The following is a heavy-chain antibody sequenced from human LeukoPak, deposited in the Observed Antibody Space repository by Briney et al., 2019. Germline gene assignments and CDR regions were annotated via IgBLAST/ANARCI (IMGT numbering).Heavy chain of an antibody. CDR2: IYYSGST. Sequence: SETLSLTCTVSGGSISSYYWSWIRQPPGKGLEWIGYIYYSGSTNYNPSLKSRVTLSVDTSKNQFSLKLSSVTAADTAVYYCASEGSLSAFDIWGQGTMVTVSS. D-gene: IGHD1-26*01. J-gene: IGHJ3*02. V-gene: IGHV4-59*01. CDR1: GGSISSYY. CDR3: ASEGSLSAFDI.